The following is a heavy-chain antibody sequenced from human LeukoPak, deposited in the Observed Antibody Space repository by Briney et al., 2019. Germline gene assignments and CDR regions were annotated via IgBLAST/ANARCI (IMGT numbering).Heavy chain of an antibody. D-gene: IGHD3-22*01. V-gene: IGHV1-46*01. Sequence: ASVKVSCKASGYTFTSYYMHWVRQAPGQGLEWMGIINPSGGSTSYAQKFQGRVTMTRDTSTSTVYMELSSLRSEDTAVYYCARDLGYDSSGYWDYYYYYGMDVWGQGTTVTVSS. J-gene: IGHJ6*02. CDR2: INPSGGST. CDR1: GYTFTSYY. CDR3: ARDLGYDSSGYWDYYYYYGMDV.